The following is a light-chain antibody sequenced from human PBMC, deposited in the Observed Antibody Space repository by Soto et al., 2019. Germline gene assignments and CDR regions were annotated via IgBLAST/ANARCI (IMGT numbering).Light chain of an antibody. Sequence: EIVLTQSPGTLSLSPGERATLSCSASQSVSNNYLAWYQQKPGQAPRLLIYGASTRATGIPARFSGSGSGAEFTLTISSLQSEDFAVYYCQQFNNWPLTFGGGTKVDIK. J-gene: IGKJ4*01. CDR1: QSVSNN. CDR2: GAS. V-gene: IGKV3-15*01. CDR3: QQFNNWPLT.